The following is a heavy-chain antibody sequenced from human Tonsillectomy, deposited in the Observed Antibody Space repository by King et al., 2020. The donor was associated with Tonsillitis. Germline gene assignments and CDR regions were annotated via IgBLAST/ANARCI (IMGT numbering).Heavy chain of an antibody. V-gene: IGHV3-43*01. D-gene: IGHD6-19*01. CDR1: GFTFDDYT. Sequence: VQLVESGGVVVQPGGSLRLSCAASGFTFDDYTMHWVRQAPGKGLEWVSLISWDGGSTYYADSVKGRFTISRDNSKNSLYLQMNSLRTEDTVLYYCAKARAVAGISVDYWGQGTLVTVPS. CDR2: ISWDGGST. CDR3: AKARAVAGISVDY. J-gene: IGHJ4*02.